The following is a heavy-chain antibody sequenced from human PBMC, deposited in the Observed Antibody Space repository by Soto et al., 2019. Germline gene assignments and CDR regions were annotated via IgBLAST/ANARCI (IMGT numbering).Heavy chain of an antibody. J-gene: IGHJ3*02. D-gene: IGHD6-19*01. CDR2: ISAYNGNT. CDR1: GYTFTSYG. V-gene: IGHV1-18*01. Sequence: ASVKVSCKASGYTFTSYGISWVRQAPGQGLEWMGWISAYNGNTNYAQKLQGRVTMTTDTSTSTAYMELRSLRSDDTAVYYCARERYSSGWYAVYAFDIWGQGTMVTVS. CDR3: ARERYSSGWYAVYAFDI.